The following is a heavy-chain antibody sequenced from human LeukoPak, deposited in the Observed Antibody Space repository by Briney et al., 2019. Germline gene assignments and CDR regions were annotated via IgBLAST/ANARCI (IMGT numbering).Heavy chain of an antibody. Sequence: PSETLSLTCTVSGGSVSGYYWGWIRQPPGKGLEWIGYIYYSGSTNYNPSLNSRVTISVDKSKTQFSLKLSSVTAADTAVYYCARDLGIAARPDYWGQGTLVTVSS. CDR1: GGSVSGYY. J-gene: IGHJ4*02. CDR2: IYYSGST. V-gene: IGHV4-59*02. CDR3: ARDLGIAARPDY. D-gene: IGHD6-6*01.